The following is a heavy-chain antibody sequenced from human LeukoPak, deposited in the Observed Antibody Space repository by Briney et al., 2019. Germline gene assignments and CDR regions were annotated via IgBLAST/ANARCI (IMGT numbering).Heavy chain of an antibody. CDR3: ARDKISLNAFDM. CDR1: APSISGYY. CDR2: ISYIGWT. Sequence: AETLSLTCTVSAPSISGYYLTWIRQPPGKGLERLGDISYIGWTIYNPSLKSRVTISVNTSKNLFSLKLSSVTAADTAVYYCARDKISLNAFDMWGQGTMVTVSS. J-gene: IGHJ3*02. V-gene: IGHV4-59*13.